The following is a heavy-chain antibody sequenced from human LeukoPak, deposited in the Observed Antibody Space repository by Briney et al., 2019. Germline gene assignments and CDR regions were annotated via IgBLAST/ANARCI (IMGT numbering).Heavy chain of an antibody. D-gene: IGHD1-26*01. CDR3: ASTDGGSYGMEYYYYGMDV. CDR1: GGSISSYY. Sequence: PSETLSLTCTVSGGSISSYYWSWIRQPPGKGLEWIGYIYYSGSTNYNPSLKGRVTISVDTSKNQFSLKLSSMTAADTAVYYCASTDGGSYGMEYYYYGMDVWGQGTTVTVSS. J-gene: IGHJ6*02. V-gene: IGHV4-59*08. CDR2: IYYSGST.